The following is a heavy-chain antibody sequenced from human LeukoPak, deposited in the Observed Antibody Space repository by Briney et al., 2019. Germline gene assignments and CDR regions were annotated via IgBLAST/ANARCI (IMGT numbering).Heavy chain of an antibody. D-gene: IGHD3-22*01. CDR3: ARDAGSRGYFYY. J-gene: IGHJ4*02. CDR1: GFTFSSYW. CDR2: IKQHGSEK. V-gene: IGHV3-7*01. Sequence: GGSLRLSCAASGFTFSSYWMSWVRQAPGKGLERVANIKQHGSEKYYVDSVRGRFTISRDNTKNSLYLQMNSLRVEDMAVYYCARDAGSRGYFYYWGQGTLVTVSS.